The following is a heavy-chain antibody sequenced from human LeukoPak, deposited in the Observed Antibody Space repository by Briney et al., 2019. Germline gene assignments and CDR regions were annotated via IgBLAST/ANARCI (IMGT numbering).Heavy chain of an antibody. CDR3: ARAGYSGSYPDAFDI. J-gene: IGHJ3*02. CDR1: GYTFTSYG. Sequence: ASVKVSCKASGYTFTSYGISWVRQAPGQGLEWMGWISAYNGNTNYAQKLQGRVTMTTDTSTSTAYMELRSLRSDDTAVYYCARAGYSGSYPDAFDIWGQGTMVTVSS. V-gene: IGHV1-18*01. D-gene: IGHD1-26*01. CDR2: ISAYNGNT.